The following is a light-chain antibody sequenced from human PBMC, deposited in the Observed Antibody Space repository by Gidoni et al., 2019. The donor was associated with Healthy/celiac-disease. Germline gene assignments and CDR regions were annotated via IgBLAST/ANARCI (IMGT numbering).Light chain of an antibody. V-gene: IGKV1-33*01. J-gene: IGKJ2*01. CDR3: QHYDNLPYT. Sequence: DIQMTQSPSSMSASVGERVTITCQASQDSSNYLNWYQQKPGKAPKLLLNDASNLETGCPSRFSGSGSGTDFTFTISSLQPEDIATYYCQHYDNLPYTFGQGTKLEIK. CDR2: DAS. CDR1: QDSSNY.